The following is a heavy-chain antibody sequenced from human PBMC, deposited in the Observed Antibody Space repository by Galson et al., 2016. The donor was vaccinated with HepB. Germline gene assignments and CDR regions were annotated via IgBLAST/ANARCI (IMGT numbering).Heavy chain of an antibody. V-gene: IGHV3-53*01. J-gene: IGHJ6*03. CDR3: ARGPDPYFYYYYMDV. CDR2: IHSGGNT. Sequence: SLRLSCAASGFSVSDKYMNWVRQAPGKALEWVSLIHSGGNTNYAVSVKGRFTISRDTSRNTLYLYMNTLRAEDTAVYYCARGPDPYFYYYYMDVWGKGTTVTVSS. CDR1: GFSVSDKY.